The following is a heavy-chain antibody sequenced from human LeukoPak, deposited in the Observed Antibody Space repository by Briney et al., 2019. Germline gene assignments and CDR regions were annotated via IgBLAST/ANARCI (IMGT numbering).Heavy chain of an antibody. J-gene: IGHJ4*02. D-gene: IGHD3-22*01. Sequence: SETLSLTCAVYGGSFSGYYWSWIRQPPGKGLEWIGEINHSGSTNYNPSLKSRVTISVDTSKNQFSLKLSSVTAADTAVYYCAVFKRIVVVRIGPFGYWGQGTLVTVSS. CDR1: GGSFSGYY. CDR3: AVFKRIVVVRIGPFGY. CDR2: INHSGST. V-gene: IGHV4-34*01.